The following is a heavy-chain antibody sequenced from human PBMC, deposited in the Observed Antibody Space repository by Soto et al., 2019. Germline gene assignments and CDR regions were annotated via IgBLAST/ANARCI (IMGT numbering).Heavy chain of an antibody. D-gene: IGHD3-10*01. CDR2: IYYSGST. V-gene: IGHV4-30-4*01. J-gene: IGHJ6*02. Sequence: PSETLSLTCTVSGGSISSGDYYWSWIRQPPGKGLEWIGYIYYSGSTYYNPSLKSRVTISVDTSKNQFSLKLSSVTAADTAVYYCARDRYYGSGSYGMDVWGQGTTVTVSS. CDR1: GGSISSGDYY. CDR3: ARDRYYGSGSYGMDV.